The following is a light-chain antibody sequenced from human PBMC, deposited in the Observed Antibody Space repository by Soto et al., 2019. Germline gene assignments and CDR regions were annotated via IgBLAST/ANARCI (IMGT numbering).Light chain of an antibody. Sequence: QSALTQPRSVSGSPGQSVTISCTGTSSDVGYYNCVSWYQQHPGTAPKLMIYDVSMRPSGVPDRFSGSKSGNTASLTISGLQAEDEADYYCCSYAGSYTFYVFGTGTKVTVL. CDR3: CSYAGSYTFYV. CDR2: DVS. J-gene: IGLJ1*01. V-gene: IGLV2-11*01. CDR1: SSDVGYYNC.